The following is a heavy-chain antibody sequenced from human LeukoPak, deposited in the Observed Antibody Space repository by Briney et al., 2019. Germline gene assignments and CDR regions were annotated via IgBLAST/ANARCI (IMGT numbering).Heavy chain of an antibody. CDR2: ISYDGSNK. J-gene: IGHJ4*02. Sequence: GGPLSLPWGASGFTFRSYDMRGVRKAPAKGLEWGAVISYDGSNKYYADSVKGRFTISRDNSKNTLYLQMNSLRAEDTAVYYCARDFSTLGYCTNGVCFYFDYWGQGTLVTVSS. CDR3: ARDFSTLGYCTNGVCFYFDY. CDR1: GFTFRSYD. V-gene: IGHV3-30*01. D-gene: IGHD2-8*01.